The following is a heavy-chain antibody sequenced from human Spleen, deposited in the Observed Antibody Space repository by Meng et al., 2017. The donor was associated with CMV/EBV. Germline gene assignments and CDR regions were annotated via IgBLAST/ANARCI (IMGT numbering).Heavy chain of an antibody. Sequence: GGSLRLSCSASGFTFSSYAMHWVRQAPGKGLEWVAVISYDGSNKYYADSVKGRFTISRDNSKNTLYLQMNSLRAEDTAVYYCARERRVLTHYYGMDVWCQGTTVTVSS. J-gene: IGHJ6*02. V-gene: IGHV3-30*04. D-gene: IGHD6-19*01. CDR3: ARERRVLTHYYGMDV. CDR2: ISYDGSNK. CDR1: GFTFSSYA.